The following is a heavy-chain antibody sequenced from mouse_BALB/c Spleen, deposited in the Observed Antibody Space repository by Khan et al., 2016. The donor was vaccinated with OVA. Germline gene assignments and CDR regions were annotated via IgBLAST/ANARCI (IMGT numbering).Heavy chain of an antibody. D-gene: IGHD2-14*01. V-gene: IGHV2-6-1*01. J-gene: IGHJ4*01. CDR3: ARHDRYFYAMDY. CDR1: GFSLTSYG. Sequence: QVQLKESGPGLVAPSQSLSITCTISGFSLTSYGVHWVRQPPGKGLEWLVVIWSDGSTTYNSALKSRLGITKDNSKSQVFLKMNSLQIDDTAMYYCARHDRYFYAMDYWGQGTSVTVSS. CDR2: IWSDGST.